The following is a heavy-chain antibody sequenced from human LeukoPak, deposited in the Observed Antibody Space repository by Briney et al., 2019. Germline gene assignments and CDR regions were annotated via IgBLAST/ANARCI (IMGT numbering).Heavy chain of an antibody. V-gene: IGHV1-69*01. Sequence: ASVKVSCKASRGTFSSYAISCVRHAPGQGLGWMGGIIPIFGTANYAQKFEGRVTITADESTSTAYMELSSLRSEDTAVYYCARHEPTVTTVPYYYYMDVWGKGTTVTVSS. CDR2: IIPIFGTA. J-gene: IGHJ6*03. D-gene: IGHD4-17*01. CDR3: ARHEPTVTTVPYYYYMDV. CDR1: RGTFSSYA.